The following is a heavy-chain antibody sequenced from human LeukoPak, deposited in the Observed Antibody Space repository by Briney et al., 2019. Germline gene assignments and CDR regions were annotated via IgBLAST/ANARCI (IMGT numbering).Heavy chain of an antibody. CDR2: INHSGST. Sequence: SETLSLTCAVYGESFSGYYWSWIRQPPGKGLEWIGEINHSGSTNYNPSLKSRVTISVDTSKSQFSLKLSSVTAADTAVYYCARDSEVVAATPSIDYWGQGTLVTVSS. D-gene: IGHD2-15*01. CDR3: ARDSEVVAATPSIDY. CDR1: GESFSGYY. J-gene: IGHJ4*02. V-gene: IGHV4-34*01.